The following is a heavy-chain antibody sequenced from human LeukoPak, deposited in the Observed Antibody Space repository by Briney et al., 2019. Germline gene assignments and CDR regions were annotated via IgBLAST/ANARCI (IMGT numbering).Heavy chain of an antibody. CDR1: GGTFSRYA. D-gene: IGHD4-17*01. CDR2: IISNTATT. J-gene: IGHJ3*02. V-gene: IGHV1-69*13. CDR3: ARATTVTTPFDI. Sequence: SVKVSCKASGGTFSRYAVSWVRQAPGQGLEWMGGIISNTATTRYAQRFQGRVTVTADESTSTAYMELSSLRSDDTAVYYCARATTVTTPFDIWGQGTMVTVSS.